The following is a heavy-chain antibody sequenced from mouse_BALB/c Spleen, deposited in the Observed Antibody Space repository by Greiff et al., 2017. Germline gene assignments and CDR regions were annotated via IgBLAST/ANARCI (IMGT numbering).Heavy chain of an antibody. CDR2: IFPGTGTT. CDR1: GYTFTSYW. V-gene: IGHV1S132*01. D-gene: IGHD2-3*01. J-gene: IGHJ4*01. CDR3: ARSGWLLRDYYAMDY. Sequence: VKLVESGAELVKPGASVTLSCKTSGYTFTSYWIQWVQQRPGQGLGWIGEIFPGTGTTYYNEKFKGKATLTIDTSSSTAYMQLSSLTSEDSAVYFCARSGWLLRDYYAMDYWGQGTSVTVSS.